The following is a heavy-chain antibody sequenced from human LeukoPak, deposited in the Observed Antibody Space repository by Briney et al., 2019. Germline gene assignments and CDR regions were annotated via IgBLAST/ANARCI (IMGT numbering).Heavy chain of an antibody. Sequence: ASVKVSRKVSGYTLTELSMHWVRQAPGKGLEWMGGFDPEDGETIYAQKFQGRVTMTEDTSTDTAYMELSSLRSEDTAVYYCATGYSSGWTWYNWFDPWGQGTLVTVSS. CDR1: GYTLTELS. J-gene: IGHJ5*02. V-gene: IGHV1-24*01. CDR3: ATGYSSGWTWYNWFDP. D-gene: IGHD6-19*01. CDR2: FDPEDGET.